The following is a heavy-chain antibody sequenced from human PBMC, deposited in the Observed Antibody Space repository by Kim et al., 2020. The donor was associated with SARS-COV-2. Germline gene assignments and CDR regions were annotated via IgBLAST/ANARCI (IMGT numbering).Heavy chain of an antibody. CDR3: ARDIGGYSYGGYYFDY. CDR2: ISSSGSTI. Sequence: GGSLRLSCAASGFTFSSYEMNWVRQAPGKGLEWVSYISSSGSTIYYADSVKGRFTISRDNAKNSLYLQMNSLRAEDTAVYYCARDIGGYSYGGYYFDYWGQGTLVTVSS. V-gene: IGHV3-48*03. CDR1: GFTFSSYE. D-gene: IGHD5-18*01. J-gene: IGHJ4*02.